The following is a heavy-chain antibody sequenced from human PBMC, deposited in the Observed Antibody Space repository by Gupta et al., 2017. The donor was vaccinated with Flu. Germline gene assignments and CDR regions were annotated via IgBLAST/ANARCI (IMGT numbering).Heavy chain of an antibody. CDR1: GFTFSSYS. D-gene: IGHD1-26*01. CDR2: ISSSSSYI. CDR3: ARDRGGWELHQSDY. J-gene: IGHJ4*02. Sequence: EVQLVESGGGLVKPGGSLRLSCAASGFTFSSYSMNWVRQAPGKGLEWVSSISSSSSYIYYADSVKGRFTISRDNAKNSLYLQMNSLRAEDTAVYYCARDRGGWELHQSDYWGQGTLVTVSS. V-gene: IGHV3-21*01.